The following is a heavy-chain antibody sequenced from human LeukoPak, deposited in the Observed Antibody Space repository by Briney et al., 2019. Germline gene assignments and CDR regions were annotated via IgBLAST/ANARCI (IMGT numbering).Heavy chain of an antibody. CDR3: ARGLGGASYYMDV. CDR1: SGSISSFY. V-gene: IGHV4-4*07. Sequence: TSETLSLTCSVSSGSISSFYWTWVRQSAWKGLEWIGRVDTSGSTHYNPSLKGRATMSLDTSKYQFSLRLTSVTVADTAVYYCARGLGGASYYMDVWGKGTTVIVSS. D-gene: IGHD3-16*01. CDR2: VDTSGST. J-gene: IGHJ6*03.